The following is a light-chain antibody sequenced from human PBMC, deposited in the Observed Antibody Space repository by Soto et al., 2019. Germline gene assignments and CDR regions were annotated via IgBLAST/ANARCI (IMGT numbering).Light chain of an antibody. CDR3: QHYQRYPPS. CDR2: DAT. Sequence: DIQMTQSPSSLSASVGDRVTITCRASHPININLVWFQQKPGKAPKSLIYDATNLQSGVPSRFSGSGGGTDFSLTISSLQPEDVATYYCQHYQRYPPSFGGWTKLEIK. V-gene: IGKV1-16*01. J-gene: IGKJ4*01. CDR1: HPININ.